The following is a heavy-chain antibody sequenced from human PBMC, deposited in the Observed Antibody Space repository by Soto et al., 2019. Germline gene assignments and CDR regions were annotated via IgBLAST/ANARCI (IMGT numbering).Heavy chain of an antibody. CDR2: MSYDGSNE. D-gene: IGHD1-26*01. J-gene: IGHJ4*02. V-gene: IGHV3-30*18. CDR3: AKDGSHNFDY. Sequence: PASGFTFSHYAMHWVRQAPGKGLEWVALMSYDGSNEYYADSVKRRFTISRDNSKNTLYLQMNSLRAEDTAVYYCAKDGSHNFDYWGQGTLVTVSS. CDR1: GFTFSHYA.